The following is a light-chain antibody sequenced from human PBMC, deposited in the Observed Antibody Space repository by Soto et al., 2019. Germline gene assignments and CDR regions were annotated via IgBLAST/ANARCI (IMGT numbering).Light chain of an antibody. CDR2: DVS. Sequence: IQSIYSTSSLSASVGDRVTITCRPSQVFSSAIAWYQHKPSKPPKLLIYDVSTVQSGVPSRFSGGGSGTDFTLIIDTLQPEDSATYYCQKFDYSPLTFGGGTKVAIK. CDR1: QVFSSA. V-gene: IGKV1D-13*01. CDR3: QKFDYSPLT. J-gene: IGKJ4*01.